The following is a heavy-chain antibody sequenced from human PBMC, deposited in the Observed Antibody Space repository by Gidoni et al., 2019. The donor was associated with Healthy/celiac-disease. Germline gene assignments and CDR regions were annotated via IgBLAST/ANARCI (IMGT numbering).Heavy chain of an antibody. CDR2: IRAYNGNT. J-gene: IGHJ3*02. CDR3: ARDGYYDFWSGYYKGKNAFDI. Sequence: QVQLVQSGAEVKKPGASVKVSCKASGYTFTSYGLSRVRQAPGQGLEWMGWIRAYNGNTNYAQKLQGRVTMTTDTSTSTAYMELRSLRSDDTAVYYCARDGYYDFWSGYYKGKNAFDIWGQGTMVTVSS. V-gene: IGHV1-18*01. CDR1: GYTFTSYG. D-gene: IGHD3-3*01.